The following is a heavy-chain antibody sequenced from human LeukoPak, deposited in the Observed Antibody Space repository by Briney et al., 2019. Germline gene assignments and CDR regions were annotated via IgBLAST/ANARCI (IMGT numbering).Heavy chain of an antibody. V-gene: IGHV4-4*07. CDR1: GGSISSYY. Sequence: SETLSLTCTVSGGSISSYYWSWIRQPPGKGLEWIGRIYTSGSTNYSPSLKSRVTMSVDTSKNQFSLKLSSVTAADTAVYYCARVATASGSSYIDYWGQGTLVTVSS. CDR3: ARVATASGSSYIDY. J-gene: IGHJ4*02. CDR2: IYTSGST. D-gene: IGHD1-26*01.